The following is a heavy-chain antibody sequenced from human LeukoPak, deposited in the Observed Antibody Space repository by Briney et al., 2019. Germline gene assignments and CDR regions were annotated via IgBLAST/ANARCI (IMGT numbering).Heavy chain of an antibody. J-gene: IGHJ4*02. V-gene: IGHV3-7*01. CDR1: GFTFSSYA. D-gene: IGHD6-19*01. CDR3: ARSGWYAALFDY. CDR2: IKQDGSEK. Sequence: GGSLRLSCAASGFTFSSYAMHWVRQAPGKGLEWVANIKQDGSEKYYVDSVKGRFTISRDNAKNSLYLQMNSLRAEDTAVYYCARSGWYAALFDYWGQGTLVTASS.